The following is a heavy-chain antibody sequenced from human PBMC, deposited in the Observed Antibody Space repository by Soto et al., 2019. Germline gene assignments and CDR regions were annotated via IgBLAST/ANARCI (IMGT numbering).Heavy chain of an antibody. Sequence: GGSLRLSCAASGFTFSSYAMHWVRQAPGKGLEWVAVISYDGSNKYYADSVKGRFTISRDNSKNTLYLQMSSLRAEDSAVYYCARGSKDSYPGSRIFDFWGRGTLVTVSS. CDR1: GFTFSSYA. V-gene: IGHV3-30-3*01. CDR3: ARGSKDSYPGSRIFDF. J-gene: IGHJ4*02. D-gene: IGHD3-10*01. CDR2: ISYDGSNK.